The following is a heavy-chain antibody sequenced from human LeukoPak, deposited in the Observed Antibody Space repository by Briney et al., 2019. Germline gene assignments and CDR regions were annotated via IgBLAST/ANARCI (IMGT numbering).Heavy chain of an antibody. CDR3: ARLRAAATSGMDV. V-gene: IGHV1-18*01. CDR1: GYTFTSYG. D-gene: IGHD6-13*01. CDR2: ISAYNGNT. J-gene: IGHJ6*02. Sequence: ASVKVSCKASGYTFTSYGISWVRQAPGQGLEWMGWISAYNGNTNYAQKLQGRVTMTTDTSTNTAYMELRGLRSDDTAVYYCARLRAAATSGMDVWGQGTTVTVSS.